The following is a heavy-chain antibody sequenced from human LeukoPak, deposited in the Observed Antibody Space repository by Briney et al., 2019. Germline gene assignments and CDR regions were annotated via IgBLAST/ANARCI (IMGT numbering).Heavy chain of an antibody. D-gene: IGHD5-24*01. CDR1: GGTFSSYA. J-gene: IGHJ4*02. CDR3: VRVSGYIPNFDY. V-gene: IGHV1-69*13. Sequence: SVNVSCKASGGTFSSYAISWVRQAPGQGLEWMGGIIPIFGTANYAQKFRGRVTITADESTSTAYMELSSLRSEDTAVYYCVRVSGYIPNFDYWGQGTLVTVSS. CDR2: IIPIFGTA.